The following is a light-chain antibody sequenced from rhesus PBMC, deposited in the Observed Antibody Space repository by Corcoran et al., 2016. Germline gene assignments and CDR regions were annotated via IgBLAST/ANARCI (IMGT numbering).Light chain of an antibody. V-gene: IGKV1-69*01. CDR2: RAS. Sequence: DIQMTQSPSSLSASVGDRVTISCRASQGNSNWLAWYQQKPGKAPNLLIYRASNLETGGPSRFSGSGSGTFYTLTISSLPPEDVATYYCQQPDNSPPSFGGGAKVELK. CDR1: QGNSNW. J-gene: IGKJ4*01. CDR3: QQPDNSPPS.